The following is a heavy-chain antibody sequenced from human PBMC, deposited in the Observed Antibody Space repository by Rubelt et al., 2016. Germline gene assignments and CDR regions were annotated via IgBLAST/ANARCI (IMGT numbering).Heavy chain of an antibody. V-gene: IGHV3-23*01. Sequence: EVQLLESGGGLIQPGESLRLSCAASGFSFGSYSMAWIRQAPGKGLEWLSTISSHSLITKYADSVRGRFSISRDNSKNILYLDLDSPRVDDTAEYFCAKEGSGLYYFDCWGQGTLVTVSS. CDR1: GFSFGSYS. D-gene: IGHD6-19*01. J-gene: IGHJ4*02. CDR3: AKEGSGLYYFDC. CDR2: ISSHSLIT.